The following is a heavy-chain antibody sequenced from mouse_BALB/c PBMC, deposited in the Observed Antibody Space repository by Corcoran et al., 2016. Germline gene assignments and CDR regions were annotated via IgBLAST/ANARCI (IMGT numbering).Heavy chain of an antibody. J-gene: IGHJ2*01. CDR3: ARQLGLPLDY. D-gene: IGHD3-2*01. CDR2: IDPSDSET. CDR1: GYTFTSYW. Sequence: QVQLQQPGAALVKPGAPVKLSCKASGYTFTSYWMNWVKQRPGRGLEWIGRIDPSDSETHYNQKFKDKATLTVDKSSSTAYIQLSSLTSEDSAVYYCARQLGLPLDYWGQGTTLTVSS. V-gene: IGHV1-69*02.